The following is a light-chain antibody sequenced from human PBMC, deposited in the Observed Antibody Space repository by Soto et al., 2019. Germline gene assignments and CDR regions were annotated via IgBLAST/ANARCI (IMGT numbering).Light chain of an antibody. J-gene: IGLJ2*01. V-gene: IGLV2-14*01. CDR2: DVS. Sequence: QSALTQPASVSGSPGQSITISCTGTSSDVGGYNYVSWYQQHPGKAPKLMIYDVSNRPSGVSNRFSGSKSGNTASLTISGLQAEDDADYYCSSYISSSTRVFGGGTKLTVL. CDR3: SSYISSSTRV. CDR1: SSDVGGYNY.